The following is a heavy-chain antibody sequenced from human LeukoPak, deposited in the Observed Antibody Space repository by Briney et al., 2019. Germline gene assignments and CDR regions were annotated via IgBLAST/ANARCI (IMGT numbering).Heavy chain of an antibody. V-gene: IGHV3-30-3*01. CDR1: GFTFSSYA. CDR2: ISYDGSNK. D-gene: IGHD5-24*01. Sequence: GGSLRLSCAASGFTFSSYAMHWVRQAPGKGLEWVAVISYDGSNKYYADSVKGRFTISRDNSKNTLYLQMNSLRAEDTAVYYRARDGRWLQFGYYFDYWGQGTLVTVSS. CDR3: ARDGRWLQFGYYFDY. J-gene: IGHJ4*02.